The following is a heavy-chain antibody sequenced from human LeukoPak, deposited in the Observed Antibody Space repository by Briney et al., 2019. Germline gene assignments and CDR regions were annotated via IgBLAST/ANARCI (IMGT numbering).Heavy chain of an antibody. D-gene: IGHD3-22*01. CDR3: ARDLVTDYYDSSGMGY. CDR1: GFTFSDYY. J-gene: IGHJ4*02. CDR2: ISSSGSTI. V-gene: IGHV3-11*04. Sequence: GGSLRLSCAASGFTFSDYYMSWIRQAPGKGLEWVSYISSSGSTIYYADSVKGRFTISRDNAKNSLYLQMNSLRAEDTAVYYCARDLVTDYYDSSGMGYWGQGTLVTVSS.